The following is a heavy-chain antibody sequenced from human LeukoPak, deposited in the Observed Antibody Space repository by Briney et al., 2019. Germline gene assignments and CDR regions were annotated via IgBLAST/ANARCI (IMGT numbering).Heavy chain of an antibody. V-gene: IGHV3-23*01. CDR3: AKGAYYHGSGRYFDY. Sequence: GGSLRLSCAASGFTFSSYAMNWVRQAPGKGLEWVSAISGSGGATYYADSVKGRFTMSRDNSKNTLYLQMNSLRAEDTAVYYCAKGAYYHGSGRYFDYWGQGTLVTVSS. D-gene: IGHD3-10*01. J-gene: IGHJ4*02. CDR2: ISGSGGAT. CDR1: GFTFSSYA.